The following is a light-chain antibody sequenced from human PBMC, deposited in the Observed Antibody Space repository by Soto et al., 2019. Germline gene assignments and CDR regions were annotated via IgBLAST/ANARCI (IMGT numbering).Light chain of an antibody. CDR2: DVS. CDR3: SSYTSSSTLFYV. J-gene: IGLJ1*01. Sequence: QSVLTQPASVSGSPGQPITISCTGTSRDVGGYNYVSWYQQHPGKAPKLMIYDVSNRPSGVSNRFSGSKSGNTASLTISGLQAEDEADYYCSSYTSSSTLFYVFGTGTKVTVL. CDR1: SRDVGGYNY. V-gene: IGLV2-14*01.